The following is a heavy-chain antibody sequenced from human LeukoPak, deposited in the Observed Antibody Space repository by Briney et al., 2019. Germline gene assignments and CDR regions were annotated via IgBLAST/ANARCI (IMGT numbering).Heavy chain of an antibody. D-gene: IGHD5-18*01. CDR3: ARRTVDTSLVTWFDP. J-gene: IGHJ5*02. CDR2: IYYSGIT. Sequence: PSETLSLTCTVSGGSIINNHFWGWIRQPPGKGLEWIGSIYYSGITYYNTSLKSRVTMAVDTSKNQISLHLSSVTAADTAVYYCARRTVDTSLVTWFDPWGQGALVVVSS. CDR1: GGSIINNHF. V-gene: IGHV4-39*01.